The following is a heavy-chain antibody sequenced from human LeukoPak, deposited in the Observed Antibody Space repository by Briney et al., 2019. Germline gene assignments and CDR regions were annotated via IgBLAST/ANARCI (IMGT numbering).Heavy chain of an antibody. V-gene: IGHV3-30*03. CDR3: AREHSSSGYSGGAFDY. J-gene: IGHJ4*02. Sequence: PGGSLRLSCAASGFTFSSYGMHWVRQAPSKGLEWVAVISYDGSNKYYADSVKGRFTISRDNSKNTLYLQMNSLRAEDTAVYYCAREHSSSGYSGGAFDYWGQGTLVTVSS. CDR2: ISYDGSNK. D-gene: IGHD5-12*01. CDR1: GFTFSSYG.